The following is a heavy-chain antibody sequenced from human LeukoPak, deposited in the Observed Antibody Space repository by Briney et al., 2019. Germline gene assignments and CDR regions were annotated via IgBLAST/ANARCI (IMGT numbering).Heavy chain of an antibody. CDR3: AKDGGPA. J-gene: IGHJ4*02. CDR1: GFTFSSHG. CDR2: ISYDGSNK. D-gene: IGHD6-25*01. Sequence: GGSLRLSCAASGFTFSSHGMHWVRQAPGKGLEWVAVISYDGSNKYYADSVKGRFTISRDNSKNTLYLQMNSLSAEDTAVYYCAKDGGPAWGQGTLVTVSS. V-gene: IGHV3-30*18.